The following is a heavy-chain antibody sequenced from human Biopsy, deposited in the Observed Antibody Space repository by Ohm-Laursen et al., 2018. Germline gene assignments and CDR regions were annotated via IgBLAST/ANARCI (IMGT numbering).Heavy chain of an antibody. D-gene: IGHD3-10*01. J-gene: IGHJ5*02. CDR1: GGSISSYY. CDR3: ARGLPRIAPMVRGRRTWFDP. CDR2: IYYSGST. V-gene: IGHV4-59*12. Sequence: TLTLTCAVSGGSISSYYWSWIRQPPGKGLECIGYIYYSGSTNYSPSLKSRVTMSVDTSKNQFSLNLYSVTAADTSVYFCARGLPRIAPMVRGRRTWFDPWGQGTLVTVSS.